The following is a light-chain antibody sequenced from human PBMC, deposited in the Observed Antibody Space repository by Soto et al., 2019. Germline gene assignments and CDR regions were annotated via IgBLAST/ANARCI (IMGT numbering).Light chain of an antibody. V-gene: IGKV3-20*01. CDR1: QSISNSY. CDR2: GAS. Sequence: EIVLTQSPGTLSLSPGERATLSCRASQSISNSYLAWYQQKPGQAPRLLIYGASNRATGIPDRFTGSGSGTDFTLTFSRLEPEDFAVYYCEYYGTSITFGGGTKVDI. J-gene: IGKJ4*01. CDR3: EYYGTSIT.